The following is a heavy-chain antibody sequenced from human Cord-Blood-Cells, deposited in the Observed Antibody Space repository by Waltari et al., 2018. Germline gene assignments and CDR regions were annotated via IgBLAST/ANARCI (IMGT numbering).Heavy chain of an antibody. CDR3: ARERSGYDILTGYYYFDY. CDR2: MKPNSGNT. V-gene: IGHV1-8*01. Sequence: QVQLVQSGAEVKKPGASVKVSCKASGYTFTSYDINWVRQATGQGLEWMGWMKPNSGNTGYAQKFQGRVTMTRNTSISTAYMELSSLRSEDTAVYYCARERSGYDILTGYYYFDYWGQGTLVTVSS. CDR1: GYTFTSYD. D-gene: IGHD3-9*01. J-gene: IGHJ4*02.